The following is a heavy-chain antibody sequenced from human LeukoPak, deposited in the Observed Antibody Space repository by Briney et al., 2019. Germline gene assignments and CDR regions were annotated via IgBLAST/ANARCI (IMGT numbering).Heavy chain of an antibody. CDR1: GFTFSSYA. Sequence: GGSLRLSCAASGFTFSSYAMSWVRQAPGKGLEWVSAIRGSGGSTYYADSVKGRFTISRDNSKNTRYLQMNSLRAEDTAVYYCAKDHDPYYDSSCYYRVGYWYFDLWGRGTLVTVSS. J-gene: IGHJ2*01. V-gene: IGHV3-23*01. CDR2: IRGSGGST. D-gene: IGHD3-22*01. CDR3: AKDHDPYYDSSCYYRVGYWYFDL.